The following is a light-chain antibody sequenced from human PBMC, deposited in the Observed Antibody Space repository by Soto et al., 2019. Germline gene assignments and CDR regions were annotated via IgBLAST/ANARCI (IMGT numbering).Light chain of an antibody. Sequence: DIQMTQSPSTLSASVGDRVTITCRASQSISSWLAWYQQKPGKAPKLLIYDASSLESGVPSRFSGSGSGTEFTLTISSLQPDDFATYYCQQYNSYIGETFGQGTKVEIK. CDR2: DAS. CDR1: QSISSW. J-gene: IGKJ1*01. CDR3: QQYNSYIGET. V-gene: IGKV1-5*01.